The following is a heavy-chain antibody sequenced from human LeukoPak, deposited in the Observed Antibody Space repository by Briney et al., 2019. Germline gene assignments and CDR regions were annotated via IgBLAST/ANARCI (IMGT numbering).Heavy chain of an antibody. CDR1: GFTFSSYG. V-gene: IGHV3-23*01. CDR2: ISNSGGST. CDR3: AKRVGLDFDY. Sequence: GGSLRLSCAASGFTFSSYGMSWVRQAPGKGLEWVSGISNSGGSTYYADSVKGRFTISRDISKNTLYLQMNSLRAEDTAVYYCAKRVGLDFDYWGQGTLVTVPS. J-gene: IGHJ4*02. D-gene: IGHD1-26*01.